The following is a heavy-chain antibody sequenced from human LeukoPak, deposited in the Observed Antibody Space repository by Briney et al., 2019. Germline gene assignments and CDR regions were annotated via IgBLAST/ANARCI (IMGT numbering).Heavy chain of an antibody. CDR1: GGSISSSSYY. D-gene: IGHD3-22*01. J-gene: IGHJ4*02. Sequence: SETLSLTCTVSGGSISSSSYYWGWIRQPPGKGLEWIGSIYYSGSTYYNPSLKSRVTISVDTSKNQFSLKLSSVTAAGTAVYYCARGRVSDPYDSSGYLFDYWGQGTLVTVSS. CDR2: IYYSGST. CDR3: ARGRVSDPYDSSGYLFDY. V-gene: IGHV4-39*07.